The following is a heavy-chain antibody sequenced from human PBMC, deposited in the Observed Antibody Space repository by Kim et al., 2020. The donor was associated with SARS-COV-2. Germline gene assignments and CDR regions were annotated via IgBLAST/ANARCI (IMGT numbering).Heavy chain of an antibody. CDR3: AKDSVSDVRADYYYYMDV. J-gene: IGHJ6*03. Sequence: GRFTISRDNSKNTLYLQMNSLRAEDTAVYYCAKDSVSDVRADYYYYMDVWGKGTTVTVSS. V-gene: IGHV3-30*02. D-gene: IGHD3-10*01.